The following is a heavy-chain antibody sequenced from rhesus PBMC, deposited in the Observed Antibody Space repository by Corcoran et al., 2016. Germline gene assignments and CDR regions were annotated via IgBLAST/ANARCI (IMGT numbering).Heavy chain of an antibody. J-gene: IGHJ4*01. CDR3: ARDRTTVGYFDY. CDR1: GYSISSGYD. V-gene: IGHV4-76*01. CDR2: IYGSSGST. Sequence: QVQLQESGPGVVKPSETLSLTCAVSGYSISSGYDWSWIRQPPGKGLEWIGYIYGSSGSTNYNPSLKKRVTISKDTSKNQFSLKLSSVTAADTAVYYCARDRTTVGYFDYWGQGVLVTVSS. D-gene: IGHD4-29*01.